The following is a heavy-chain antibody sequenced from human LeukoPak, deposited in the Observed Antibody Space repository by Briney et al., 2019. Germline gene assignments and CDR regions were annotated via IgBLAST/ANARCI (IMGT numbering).Heavy chain of an antibody. D-gene: IGHD4-17*01. V-gene: IGHV1-69*04. Sequence: SVKVSCKASGGTFNNYAFSWVRQAPGQGLEWMGRIIPILGIANYAQKFQGRVTITADKSTSTAYMELSSLGSEDTAVYYCARGRGDYGDHVGAFDIWGQGTMVTVSS. CDR1: GGTFNNYA. CDR2: IIPILGIA. J-gene: IGHJ3*02. CDR3: ARGRGDYGDHVGAFDI.